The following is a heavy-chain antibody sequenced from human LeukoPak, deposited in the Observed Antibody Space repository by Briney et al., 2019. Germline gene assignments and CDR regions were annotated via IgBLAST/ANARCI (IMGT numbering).Heavy chain of an antibody. CDR3: AKTGRPNNSGWYRWFDP. Sequence: PSETLSLTCTVSGDSISTYYWSWIRQPPGKGLEWIGCICNSGGTNYNPSLKSRVTISVDTSKNQFSLNLSSVTAADTAVYYCAKTGRPNNSGWYRWFDPWGQGTLVTVSS. D-gene: IGHD6-19*01. CDR1: GDSISTYY. CDR2: ICNSGGT. J-gene: IGHJ5*02. V-gene: IGHV4-4*09.